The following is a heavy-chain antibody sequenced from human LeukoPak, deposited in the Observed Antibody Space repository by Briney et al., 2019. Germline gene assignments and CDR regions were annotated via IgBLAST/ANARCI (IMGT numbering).Heavy chain of an antibody. Sequence: ASVKVSCKASGGTFSSYAISWVRQAPGQGLEWMGWINPNSGGTNYAQKFRGRVTMTRDTSISTAYMELSRLRSDDTAVYYCASQYGSGSYYNECWGQGTLVTVSS. V-gene: IGHV1-2*02. J-gene: IGHJ4*02. CDR1: GGTFSSYA. D-gene: IGHD3-10*01. CDR2: INPNSGGT. CDR3: ASQYGSGSYYNEC.